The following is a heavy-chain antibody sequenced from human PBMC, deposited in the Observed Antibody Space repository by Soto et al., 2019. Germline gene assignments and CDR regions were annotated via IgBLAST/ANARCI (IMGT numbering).Heavy chain of an antibody. D-gene: IGHD2-2*01. Sequence: GGSLRLSCAASGFTFSSYGMHWVRQAPGKGLEWVAVIWYDGSNKYYADSVKGRFTISRDNSKNTLYLQMNSLRAEDTAVYYCARGADVVVPAARFDYWGQGTLVTVSS. J-gene: IGHJ4*02. CDR1: GFTFSSYG. V-gene: IGHV3-33*01. CDR2: IWYDGSNK. CDR3: ARGADVVVPAARFDY.